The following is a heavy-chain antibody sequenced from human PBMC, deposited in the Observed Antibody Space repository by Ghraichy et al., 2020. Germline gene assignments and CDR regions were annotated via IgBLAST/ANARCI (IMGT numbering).Heavy chain of an antibody. D-gene: IGHD7-27*01. CDR1: GFTLSNHA. J-gene: IGHJ4*02. Sequence: GGSLRLSCAASGFTLSNHAMSWVRQAPGKGLEWVSGLSSSGGSTYYADSVKGRFTISRDNSKNMLYLQMNSLRVEDTAVYYCAKRGLTGEGYYFDYWGQGSLVTVSS. CDR3: AKRGLTGEGYYFDY. CDR2: LSSSGGST. V-gene: IGHV3-23*01.